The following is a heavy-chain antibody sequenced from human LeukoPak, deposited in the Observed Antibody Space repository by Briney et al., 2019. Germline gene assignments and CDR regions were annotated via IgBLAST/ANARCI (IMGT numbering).Heavy chain of an antibody. CDR2: IYYSGTT. V-gene: IGHV4-39*01. CDR1: GGSVSSSSYY. J-gene: IGHJ5*02. Sequence: SETLSLTCTVAGGSVSSSSYYWGWIRQPPGKGLEWIGSIYYSGTTYYNPSLKSRVTISVDTSKNQYSLKLTSVTATDTAVYYCASLRKTTTATNWFDPWGQGTLVTVSS. CDR3: ASLRKTTTATNWFDP. D-gene: IGHD1-1*01.